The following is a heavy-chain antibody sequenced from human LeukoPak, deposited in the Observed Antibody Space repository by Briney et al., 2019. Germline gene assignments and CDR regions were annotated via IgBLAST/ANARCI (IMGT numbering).Heavy chain of an antibody. CDR1: GGSISSGSYY. D-gene: IGHD3-22*01. J-gene: IGHJ4*02. Sequence: PSQTLSLTCTDSGGSISSGSYYWSWIRQPAGKGLEWIGRIYTSGSTNYNPSLKSRVTISVDTSKNQFSLKLSSVTAADTAVYYCARGPRYYYDSSGPRLDYWGQGTLVTVSS. CDR2: IYTSGST. CDR3: ARGPRYYYDSSGPRLDY. V-gene: IGHV4-61*02.